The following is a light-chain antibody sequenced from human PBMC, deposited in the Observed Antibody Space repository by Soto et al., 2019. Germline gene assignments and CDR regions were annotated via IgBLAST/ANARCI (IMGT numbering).Light chain of an antibody. J-gene: IGKJ2*01. CDR2: DAS. CDR1: QSISSW. V-gene: IGKV1-5*01. CDR3: QQYNSYLMYT. Sequence: DIQMTQSPSTLSASVGDRVTITCRASQSISSWLAWYQQKPGKAPKLLIYDASSLESGVTSRFSGSGSGTEFTLTISSLQPDDFATYYCQQYNSYLMYTFGQGTKLEIK.